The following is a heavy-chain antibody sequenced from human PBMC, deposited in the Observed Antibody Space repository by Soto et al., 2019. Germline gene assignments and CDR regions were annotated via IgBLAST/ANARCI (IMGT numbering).Heavy chain of an antibody. CDR3: AKEPIAVAGSDAFDI. D-gene: IGHD6-19*01. V-gene: IGHV3-23*01. CDR2: ISGSGGST. CDR1: GFTSSTSS. Sequence: ESLRLSSATSGFTSSTSSMSWVRQAPGKGLEWVSAISGSGGSTYYADSVKGRFTISRDNSKNTLYLQMNSLRAEDTAVYYCAKEPIAVAGSDAFDIWGQGTMVTVSS. J-gene: IGHJ3*02.